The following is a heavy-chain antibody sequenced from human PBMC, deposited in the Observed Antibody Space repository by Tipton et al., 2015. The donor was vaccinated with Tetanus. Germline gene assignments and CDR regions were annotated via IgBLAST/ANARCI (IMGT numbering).Heavy chain of an antibody. Sequence: TLSLTCIVSGGSVSGSSHYWTWIRQPPGKELEWVGYVYHSGSTNYHPSLKSRLTISVDTSKNQFSLNLRSVITADTAVYHCARANNDYPKKGPSDYWGQGILVTVSS. D-gene: IGHD5-12*01. CDR3: ARANNDYPKKGPSDY. CDR1: GGSVSGSSHY. V-gene: IGHV4-61*01. CDR2: VYHSGST. J-gene: IGHJ4*02.